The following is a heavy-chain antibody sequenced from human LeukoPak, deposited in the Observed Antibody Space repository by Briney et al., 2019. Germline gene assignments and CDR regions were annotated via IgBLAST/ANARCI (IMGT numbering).Heavy chain of an antibody. J-gene: IGHJ4*02. D-gene: IGHD1-26*01. CDR1: GFTFSNYW. CDR2: IKQDESDK. V-gene: IGHV3-7*01. CDR3: ARDKIVGASKFDY. Sequence: GGSLRLSCAVSGFTFSNYWMSWVGQAPGKGREWVANIKQDESDKYYVDSVKGRFTISRDNAKNSLYLQMNSLRAEDTAIYYCARDKIVGASKFDYWGQGTLVTVSS.